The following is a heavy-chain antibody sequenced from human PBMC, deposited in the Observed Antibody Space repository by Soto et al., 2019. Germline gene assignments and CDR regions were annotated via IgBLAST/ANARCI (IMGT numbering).Heavy chain of an antibody. CDR1: GFTFSTFE. D-gene: IGHD2-2*01. CDR3: HARGPDAFDI. CDR2: ISSSGST. J-gene: IGHJ3*02. Sequence: GGSLRLSCVASGFTFSTFEMNWVRQAPGKGLEWVSYISSSGSTYYADSVKGRFTISRDNSKNTLYLQMNSLRAEDTAVYYCHARGPDAFDIWGQGTMVTVSS. V-gene: IGHV3-48*03.